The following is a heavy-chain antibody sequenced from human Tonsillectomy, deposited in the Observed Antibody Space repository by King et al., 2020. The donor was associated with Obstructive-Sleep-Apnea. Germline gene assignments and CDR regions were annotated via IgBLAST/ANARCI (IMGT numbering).Heavy chain of an antibody. D-gene: IGHD3-3*01. Sequence: VQLQESGPGLVKPSQTLSLTCAVSGGSISSGGYSWTWIRQPPVKGLEWIGYIYSSGSTYYNPSLKSRVTISLDTSKNHFSLNLSSVTAADTAVYYCARVVTIFGVVIERFDYWGQGTLVTVSS. CDR2: IYSSGST. J-gene: IGHJ4*02. V-gene: IGHV4-30-4*07. CDR1: GGSISSGGYS. CDR3: ARVVTIFGVVIERFDY.